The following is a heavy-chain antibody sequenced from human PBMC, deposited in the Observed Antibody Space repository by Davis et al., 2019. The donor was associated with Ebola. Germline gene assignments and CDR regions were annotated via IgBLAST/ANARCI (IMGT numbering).Heavy chain of an antibody. CDR3: ARDRKFWSGYRNPNYYYMDV. D-gene: IGHD3-3*01. CDR1: GGSISSGDYY. CDR2: IYYSGST. Sequence: PSETLSLTCTVSGGSISSGDYYWSWIRQPPGKGLEWIGYIYYSGSTYYNPSLKSRVTISVDTAKNQFSLKLSSVTAADTAVYYCARDRKFWSGYRNPNYYYMDVWGKGTTVTVSS. V-gene: IGHV4-30-4*01. J-gene: IGHJ6*03.